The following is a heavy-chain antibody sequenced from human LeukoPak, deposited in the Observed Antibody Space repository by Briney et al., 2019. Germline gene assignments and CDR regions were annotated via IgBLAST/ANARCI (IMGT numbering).Heavy chain of an antibody. Sequence: GGSLRLSCAASGFTFSSYAMSWVRQAPGKGLEWVSAISGSGGSTYYADSVKGRFTISRDNSKNTLYLQMNSPRAEDTAVYYCAKGQDLLWFGEPIYYFDYWGQGTLVTVSS. D-gene: IGHD3-10*01. J-gene: IGHJ4*02. CDR1: GFTFSSYA. CDR2: ISGSGGST. V-gene: IGHV3-23*01. CDR3: AKGQDLLWFGEPIYYFDY.